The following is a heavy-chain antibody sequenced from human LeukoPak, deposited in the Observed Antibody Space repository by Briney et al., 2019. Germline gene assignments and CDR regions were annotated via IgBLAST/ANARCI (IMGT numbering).Heavy chain of an antibody. CDR2: IYLSDSDA. CDR3: ARSGGSGWDEGFDY. V-gene: IGHV5-51*01. CDR1: GYSSTSYW. J-gene: IGHJ4*02. D-gene: IGHD6-19*01. Sequence: GESLKISXKGSGYSSTSYWIAWVLQMPGKGLEWMGIIYLSDSDARYSPSFQGQVTMSADKSISTAYLQWSNLKASDTAIYYCARSGGSGWDEGFDYWGQGTLVTVSS.